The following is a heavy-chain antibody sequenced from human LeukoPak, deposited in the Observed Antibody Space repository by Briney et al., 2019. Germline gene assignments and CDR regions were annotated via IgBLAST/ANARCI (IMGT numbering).Heavy chain of an antibody. Sequence: SVKVSCKASGGTFSSYAISWVRQAPGQGLEWMGGIIPIFGTANYAQKFQGRVTITADESTSTAYMELSSLRSEDTAVYYCAGSRQGDDDILTGYTNWGQGTLVTVSS. CDR2: IIPIFGTA. CDR3: AGSRQGDDDILTGYTN. J-gene: IGHJ4*02. D-gene: IGHD3-9*01. V-gene: IGHV1-69*01. CDR1: GGTFSSYA.